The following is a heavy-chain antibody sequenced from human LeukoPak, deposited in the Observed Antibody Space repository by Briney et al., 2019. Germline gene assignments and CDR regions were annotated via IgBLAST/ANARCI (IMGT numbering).Heavy chain of an antibody. CDR2: IYHSGST. V-gene: IGHV4-30-2*01. J-gene: IGHJ4*02. Sequence: PSQTLSLTCTVSGGSISSGGYSWSWIRQPLGKGLEWIGYIYHSGSTYYNPSLKSRVTISVDRSKNQFSLRLSSVTAADTAVYYCARADDYGVPFDYWGQGTLVTVSS. CDR3: ARADDYGVPFDY. CDR1: GGSISSGGYS. D-gene: IGHD4-17*01.